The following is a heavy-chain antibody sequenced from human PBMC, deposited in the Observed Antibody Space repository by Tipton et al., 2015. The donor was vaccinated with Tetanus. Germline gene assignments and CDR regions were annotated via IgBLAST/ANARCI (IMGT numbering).Heavy chain of an antibody. D-gene: IGHD3-16*01. V-gene: IGHV4-61*01. CDR1: GASIGSISYY. CDR2: IFYSGNS. J-gene: IGHJ4*02. Sequence: TLSLTCTVSGASIGSISYYWSWIRQPPGKGLDWIGDIFYSGNSIPNPSFRSRVTMSADTSRTLFSLTLMSVTAADTAVYFCARGLIDDFLGSRIYFDSWGPGTLVTVSS. CDR3: ARGLIDDFLGSRIYFDS.